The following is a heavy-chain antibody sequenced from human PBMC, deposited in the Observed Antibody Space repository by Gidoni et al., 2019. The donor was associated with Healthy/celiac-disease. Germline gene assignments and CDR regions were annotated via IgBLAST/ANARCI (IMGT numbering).Heavy chain of an antibody. D-gene: IGHD5-18*01. CDR1: GYTFTSYY. Sequence: QVQLVQSGAEVKKPGASVKVSCKASGYTFTSYYMHWVRQAPGQGLEWMGIINPSGGSTSYAQKFQGRVTMTRDTSTSTVYMELSSLRSEDTAVYYCARDRVDTAMVTPNYGMDVWGQGTTVTVSS. V-gene: IGHV1-46*01. CDR2: INPSGGST. CDR3: ARDRVDTAMVTPNYGMDV. J-gene: IGHJ6*02.